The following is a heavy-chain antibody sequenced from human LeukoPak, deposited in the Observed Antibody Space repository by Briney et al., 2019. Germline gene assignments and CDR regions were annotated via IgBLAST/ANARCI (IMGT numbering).Heavy chain of an antibody. CDR3: ASKVDYGGKILDY. Sequence: ASEKVSCKASVYTFTSHGISWVRQAPGHGLERMGWISAYNGNTNYAQKLQGRVTMTTDTSTSTAYMELRSLRSDDTAVYYCASKVDYGGKILDYWGQGTLVTVSS. CDR1: VYTFTSHG. V-gene: IGHV1-18*01. D-gene: IGHD4-23*01. CDR2: ISAYNGNT. J-gene: IGHJ4*02.